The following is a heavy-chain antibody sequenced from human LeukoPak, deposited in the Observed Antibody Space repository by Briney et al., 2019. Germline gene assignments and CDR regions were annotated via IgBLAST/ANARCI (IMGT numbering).Heavy chain of an antibody. D-gene: IGHD2-2*01. Sequence: GGSLRLSCAASGFTFSSYGMHWVRQAPGKGLEWVAVIWYDGSNKYYADSVKGRFTISRDNSKNTLYLQMNSLRAEDTAVYYCAREGYCSSTSCYEYYYYYGMDVWGQGTTVTVSS. CDR2: IWYDGSNK. J-gene: IGHJ6*02. CDR3: AREGYCSSTSCYEYYYYYGMDV. CDR1: GFTFSSYG. V-gene: IGHV3-33*01.